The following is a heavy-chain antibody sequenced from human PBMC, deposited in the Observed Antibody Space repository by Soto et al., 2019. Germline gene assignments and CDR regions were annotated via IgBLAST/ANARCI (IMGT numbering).Heavy chain of an antibody. D-gene: IGHD5-18*01. CDR2: ISSNGGST. CDR3: VKTLQYSYGLPH. J-gene: IGHJ4*02. V-gene: IGHV3-64D*06. CDR1: GFTFSGYA. Sequence: PGGSLRLSCSASGFTFSGYAMQWVRQAPGKGLEYVSAISSNGGSTYYADSVKGRFTISRDNSKNTLYLQMSSLRAEDTAVYYCVKTLQYSYGLPHWGQGTLVTVSS.